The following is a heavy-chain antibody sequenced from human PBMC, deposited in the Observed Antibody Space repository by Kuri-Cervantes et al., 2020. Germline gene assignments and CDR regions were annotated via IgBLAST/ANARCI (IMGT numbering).Heavy chain of an antibody. CDR3: ARVIPRGNSGYDSRARGAFDI. J-gene: IGHJ3*02. CDR1: GGSFSGYY. D-gene: IGHD5-12*01. V-gene: IGHV4-34*01. CDR2: INHSGGT. Sequence: GSLRLSCAVYGGSFSGYYWSWIRQPPGKGLEWIGEINHSGGTNYNPSLKSRVTISMDTSKNQFSLKLSSVTAADTAVYYCARVIPRGNSGYDSRARGAFDIWGQGTMVTVSS.